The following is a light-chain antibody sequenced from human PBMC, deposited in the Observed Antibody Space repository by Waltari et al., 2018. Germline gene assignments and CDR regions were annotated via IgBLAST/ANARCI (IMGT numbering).Light chain of an antibody. CDR2: EGS. Sequence: QSALTQPASVSGSPGQSITISCTGTSSDIGNYNFVSWYQQHPGKAPKLMFYEGSKRPSGVSNRFSGSKSGNTASLTISGLQAEDEADYYCCSYAGSTTFYVFGTETKVTVL. CDR3: CSYAGSTTFYV. CDR1: SSDIGNYNF. J-gene: IGLJ1*01. V-gene: IGLV2-23*01.